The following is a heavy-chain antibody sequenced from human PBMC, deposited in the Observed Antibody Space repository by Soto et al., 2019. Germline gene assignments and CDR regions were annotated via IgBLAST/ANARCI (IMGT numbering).Heavy chain of an antibody. CDR2: IKSKTDGGTA. D-gene: IGHD2-8*01. CDR1: GFTFDNAW. V-gene: IGHV3-15*01. Sequence: EVQLVESGGGLVKPGGSLRLSCAASGFTFDNAWMSWVRQAPGKGLEWVGRIKSKTDGGTADYAAPVKGRVTISIDDSKNTVFMQMTSLKAEDTALYYCTTDRRHMYDFDYWGQGTLVPVSS. CDR3: TTDRRHMYDFDY. J-gene: IGHJ4*02.